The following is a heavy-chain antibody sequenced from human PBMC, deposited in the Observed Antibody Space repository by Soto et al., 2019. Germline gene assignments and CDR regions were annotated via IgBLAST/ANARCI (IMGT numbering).Heavy chain of an antibody. D-gene: IGHD1-26*01. CDR1: GGTFSSYS. CDR3: ARDGGRHSGGMDY. V-gene: IGHV1-69*01. CDR2: IIPIFGTA. Sequence: QVQLVQSGAEVKKPGSSVKVSCKASGGTFSSYSINWVRQAPGQWLEWMGEIIPIFGTANYAQKFQGRVTITADESTSTAYMELSSLRSEDTAVYYCARDGGRHSGGMDYWGQGTLVTVSS. J-gene: IGHJ4*02.